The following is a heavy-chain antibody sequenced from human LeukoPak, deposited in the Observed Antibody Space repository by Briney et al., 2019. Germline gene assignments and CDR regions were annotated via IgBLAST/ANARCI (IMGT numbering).Heavy chain of an antibody. Sequence: GESLKISCKGSGYSFTSYWISWVRQMPGKGLEWMGIIYPGDSDTRYSPSFQGQVTISADKSISTAYLQWSSLKASDTAMYYCARRFGSGWSGYYYGMDVWGQGTTVTVSS. CDR1: GYSFTSYW. J-gene: IGHJ6*02. V-gene: IGHV5-51*01. CDR3: ARRFGSGWSGYYYGMDV. D-gene: IGHD6-19*01. CDR2: IYPGDSDT.